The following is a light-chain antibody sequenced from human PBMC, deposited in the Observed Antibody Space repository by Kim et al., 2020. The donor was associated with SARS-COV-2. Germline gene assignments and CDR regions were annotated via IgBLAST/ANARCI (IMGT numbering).Light chain of an antibody. CDR1: QSVSIH. J-gene: IGKJ1*01. V-gene: IGKV3-15*01. CDR3: QQYDSWPRT. CDR2: GAS. Sequence: VSPGQRAALSCRASQSVSIHLAWYQQRPGQVPRLLIYGASTRATGIPARFSGSGSGTEFILTISSLQSEDFAVYYCQQYDSWPRTFGQGTKVDIK.